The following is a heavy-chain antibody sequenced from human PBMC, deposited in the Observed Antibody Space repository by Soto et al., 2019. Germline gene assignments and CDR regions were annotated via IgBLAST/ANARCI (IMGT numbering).Heavy chain of an antibody. CDR3: ARGDIVVVPAARTSYYYMDV. CDR1: VWGISSDSYD. Sequence: TFSLSWAGAVWGISSDSYDWRRISKPPGKGLEWIGSIYYSGSTYYKPSLKSRVTISVDTSKNQFSLALSSVTAADTAVYYCARGDIVVVPAARTSYYYMDVWGQGNTVTVSS. J-gene: IGHJ6*03. V-gene: IGHV4-39*01. D-gene: IGHD2-2*01. CDR2: IYYSGST.